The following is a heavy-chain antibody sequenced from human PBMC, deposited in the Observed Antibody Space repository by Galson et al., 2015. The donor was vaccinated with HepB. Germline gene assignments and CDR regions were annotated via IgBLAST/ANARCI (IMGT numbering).Heavy chain of an antibody. J-gene: IGHJ4*02. CDR2: IYPGDFES. V-gene: IGHV5-51*01. CDR3: ARLWNNWSYGSDY. D-gene: IGHD1-20*01. Sequence: QSGAEVKKPGESLKISCKGSGYKFTHHWIGWVRQMPGKGLEWMGIIYPGDFESRYSPSFQGQVTISIDKFTSTAYLHWSSLKASDTAMHYCARLWNNWSYGSDYWGQGTLVTVSS. CDR1: GYKFTHHW.